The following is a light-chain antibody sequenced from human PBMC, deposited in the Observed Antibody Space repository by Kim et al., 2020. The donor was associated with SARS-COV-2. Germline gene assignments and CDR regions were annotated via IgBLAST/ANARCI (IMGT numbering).Light chain of an antibody. CDR1: KLGDKY. CDR3: QSWDSSFVV. CDR2: QYS. Sequence: SYELTQPPSVSVSPGQTASITCSGDKLGDKYACWYQQKPGQSPVLVIYQYSKRPSGIPERFSGSNSGNTATLTITGTQAMAEADYYCQSWDSSFVVFGGG. V-gene: IGLV3-1*01. J-gene: IGLJ2*01.